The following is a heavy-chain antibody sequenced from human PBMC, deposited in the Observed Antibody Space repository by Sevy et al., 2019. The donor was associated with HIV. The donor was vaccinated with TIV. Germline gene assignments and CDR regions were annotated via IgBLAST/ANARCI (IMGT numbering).Heavy chain of an antibody. CDR2: IFRGGYGT. J-gene: IGHJ3*02. Sequence: GGSLRLSCVASGFTFSNYAMNWVRQAPGNGLEWVSTIFRGGYGTYYAYSVKGRFTISRDNSKDTVYLQLSSMRAEDTAVYYCAGALYDSSGSFDALDIWGQGTMVTVSS. V-gene: IGHV3-23*05. CDR3: AGALYDSSGSFDALDI. CDR1: GFTFSNYA. D-gene: IGHD3-22*01.